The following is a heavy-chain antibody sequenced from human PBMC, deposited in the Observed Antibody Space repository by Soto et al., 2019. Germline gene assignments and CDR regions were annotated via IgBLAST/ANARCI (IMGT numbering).Heavy chain of an antibody. V-gene: IGHV1-69*06. Sequence: SVKVSCKASGGTFSSYAISWVRQAPGQGLEWMGGIIPIFGTANYAQKFQGRVTITADKSTSTAYMELSSLRSEDTAVYYCASATGSDWPQGPPFDYWGQGTLVTVSS. CDR1: GGTFSSYA. D-gene: IGHD6-19*01. CDR2: IIPIFGTA. J-gene: IGHJ4*02. CDR3: ASATGSDWPQGPPFDY.